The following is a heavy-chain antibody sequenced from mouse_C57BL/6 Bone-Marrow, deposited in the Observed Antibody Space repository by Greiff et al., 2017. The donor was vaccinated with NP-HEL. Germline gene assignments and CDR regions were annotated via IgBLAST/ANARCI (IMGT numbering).Heavy chain of an antibody. V-gene: IGHV1-26*01. CDR1: GYTFTDYY. D-gene: IGHD3-1*01. CDR3: ARNRGLDY. Sequence: VQLQHSGPELVKPGASVKISCKASGYTFTDYYMNWVKQSHGKSLEWIGDINPKNGGTSSNQKFKGKPPLTVDKSSSTADTELPILTSEDSAVYYCARNRGLDYWGQGTTLTVSS. J-gene: IGHJ2*01. CDR2: INPKNGGT.